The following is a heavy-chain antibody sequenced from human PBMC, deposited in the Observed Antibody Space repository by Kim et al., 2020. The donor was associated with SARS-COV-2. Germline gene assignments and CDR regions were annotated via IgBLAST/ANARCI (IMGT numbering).Heavy chain of an antibody. J-gene: IGHJ4*02. D-gene: IGHD3-22*01. Sequence: ASVKVSCKASGYTFTSYAMHWVRQAPGQRLEWMGWINAGNGNTKYSQKFQGRVTITRDTSASTAYMELSSLRSEDTAVYYCARDSRRAPGLYYYDSSGYSFDYWGQGTLVTVSS. CDR3: ARDSRRAPGLYYYDSSGYSFDY. CDR2: INAGNGNT. V-gene: IGHV1-3*01. CDR1: GYTFTSYA.